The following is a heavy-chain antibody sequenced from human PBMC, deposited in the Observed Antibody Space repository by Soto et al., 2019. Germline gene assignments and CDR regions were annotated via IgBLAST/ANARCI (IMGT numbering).Heavy chain of an antibody. V-gene: IGHV3-33*01. D-gene: IGHD6-13*01. CDR2: IWYDGSNK. CDR3: ARDYVNSSWFHNWFDP. CDR1: GFTFSSYG. Sequence: GGSLRLSCAASGFTFSSYGMHWVRQAPGKGLEWVAVIWYDGSNKYYADSVKGRFTISRDNSKNTLYLQMNSLRAEDTAVYYCARDYVNSSWFHNWFDPWGQGTLVTVSS. J-gene: IGHJ5*02.